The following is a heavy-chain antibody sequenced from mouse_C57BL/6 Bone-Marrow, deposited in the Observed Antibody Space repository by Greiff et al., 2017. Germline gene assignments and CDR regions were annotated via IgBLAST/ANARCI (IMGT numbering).Heavy chain of an antibody. V-gene: IGHV2-9*01. CDR3: AKHTYGSRTGAMDY. CDR2: IWGGGST. J-gene: IGHJ4*01. Sequence: QVQLKESGPGLVAPSQRLSITCTVSGFSLTSYGVDWVRQPPGKGLEWLGVIWGGGSTNYNSTLMSRMSIIKDNSKSQVFLKMNSLQTDDTAMYYGAKHTYGSRTGAMDYWGQGTSVTVSS. D-gene: IGHD1-1*01. CDR1: GFSLTSYG.